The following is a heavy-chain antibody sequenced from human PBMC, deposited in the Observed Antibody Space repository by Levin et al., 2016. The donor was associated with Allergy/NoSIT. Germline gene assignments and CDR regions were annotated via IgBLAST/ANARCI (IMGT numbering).Heavy chain of an antibody. CDR3: ARDSYYGSGSYYSSIDY. Sequence: GESLKISCAASGFTFSSYAMHWVRQAPGKGLEWVAVISYDGSNKYYADSVKGRFTISRDNSKNTLYLQMNSLRAEDTAVYYCARDSYYGSGSYYSSIDYWGQGTLVTVSS. J-gene: IGHJ4*02. CDR2: ISYDGSNK. D-gene: IGHD3-10*01. V-gene: IGHV3-30*04. CDR1: GFTFSSYA.